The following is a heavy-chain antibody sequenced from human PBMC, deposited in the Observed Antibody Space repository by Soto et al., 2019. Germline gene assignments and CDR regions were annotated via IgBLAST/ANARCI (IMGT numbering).Heavy chain of an antibody. D-gene: IGHD4-17*01. Sequence: GGSLRLSCAASGFTFSSYAMSWVRQAPGKGLEWVSAISGSGGSTYYADSVKGRFTISRDNSKNTLYLQMNSLKAEDTAVYYGAKSGYGGNSYFDYWGQGTLVTVSS. CDR3: AKSGYGGNSYFDY. CDR2: ISGSGGST. J-gene: IGHJ4*02. V-gene: IGHV3-23*01. CDR1: GFTFSSYA.